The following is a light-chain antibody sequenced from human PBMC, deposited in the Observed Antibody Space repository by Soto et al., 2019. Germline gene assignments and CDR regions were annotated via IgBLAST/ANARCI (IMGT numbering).Light chain of an antibody. CDR3: SAWDNSLNGYV. CDR2: TAG. V-gene: IGLV1-44*01. Sequence: QSVLTQPLSVSASPGQRVTISCSGGSSNIGSNTVAWYQQLPGTAPPRLIFTAGQRPSGVPGRFSGSKSGTSASLALSGLQSEDDGDYYCSAWDNSLNGYVFGPGTKLTVL. CDR1: SSNIGSNT. J-gene: IGLJ1*01.